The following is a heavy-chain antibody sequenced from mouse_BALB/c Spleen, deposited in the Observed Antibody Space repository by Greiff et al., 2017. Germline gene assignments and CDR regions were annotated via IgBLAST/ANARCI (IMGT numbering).Heavy chain of an antibody. D-gene: IGHD2-1*01. CDR2: IWSGGST. Sequence: QVQLKESGPGLVQPSQSLSITCTVSGFSLTSYGVYWVRQSPGKGLEWLGVIWSGGSTDYNAAFISRLSISKDNSKSQVFFKMNSLQANDTAIYYCARSYYGKVFFDYWGQGTTLTVSS. CDR1: GFSLTSYG. J-gene: IGHJ2*01. V-gene: IGHV2-2*02. CDR3: ARSYYGKVFFDY.